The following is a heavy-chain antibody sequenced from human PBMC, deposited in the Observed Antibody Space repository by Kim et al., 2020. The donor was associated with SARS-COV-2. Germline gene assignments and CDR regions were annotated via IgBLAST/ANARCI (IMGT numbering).Heavy chain of an antibody. CDR2: IYYSGST. D-gene: IGHD3-9*01. CDR1: GGSISSYY. Sequence: SETLSLTCTVSGGSISSYYWSWIRQPPGKGLEWIGYIYYSGSTNYNPSLKSRVTISVDTSKNQFSLKLSSVTAADTAVYYCARGQARRTNYDILTGYFNYYYYGMDVWGQGTTVTVSS. J-gene: IGHJ6*02. CDR3: ARGQARRTNYDILTGYFNYYYYGMDV. V-gene: IGHV4-59*01.